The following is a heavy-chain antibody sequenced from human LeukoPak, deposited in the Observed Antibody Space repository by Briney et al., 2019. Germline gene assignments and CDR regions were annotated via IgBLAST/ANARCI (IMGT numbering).Heavy chain of an antibody. V-gene: IGHV4-4*07. Sequence: SETLSLTCTVSGGSISSYYWSWIRPPAGKGLEWIGRIYTSGSTNYNPSLKSRVTMSVDTSKNQFSLKLSSVTAADTAVYYCARVTDYGGIFDPWGQGTLVTVSS. CDR3: ARVTDYGGIFDP. D-gene: IGHD4-23*01. CDR1: GGSISSYY. J-gene: IGHJ5*02. CDR2: IYTSGST.